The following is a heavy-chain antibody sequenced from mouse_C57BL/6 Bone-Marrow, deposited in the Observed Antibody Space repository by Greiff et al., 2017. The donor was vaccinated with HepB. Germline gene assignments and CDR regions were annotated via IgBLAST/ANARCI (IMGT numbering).Heavy chain of an antibody. V-gene: IGHV1-42*01. CDR2: INPSTGGT. CDR3: GLRGWYFDV. D-gene: IGHD1-1*01. CDR1: GYSFTGYY. Sequence: EVQLQESGPELVKPGASVKISCKASGYSFTGYYMNWVKQSPEKSLEWIGEINPSTGGTTYNQKFKAKATLTVDKSSSTAYMQLKSLTSEDSAVYYCGLRGWYFDVWGTGTTVTVSS. J-gene: IGHJ1*03.